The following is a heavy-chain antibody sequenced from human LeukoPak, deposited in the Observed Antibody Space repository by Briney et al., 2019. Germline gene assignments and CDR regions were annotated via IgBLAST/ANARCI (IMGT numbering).Heavy chain of an antibody. Sequence: GGSLRLSCAASGFTVSSNYMSWVRQAPGKGLEWVSVTYSGGSTYYADSVKGRFTISRDNSKNTLYLQMNSLRAEDTAVYYCASADYYGSGSYYYYYGMDVWGQGTTVTVSS. CDR1: GFTVSSNY. D-gene: IGHD3-10*01. CDR2: TYSGGST. CDR3: ASADYYGSGSYYYYYGMDV. J-gene: IGHJ6*02. V-gene: IGHV3-66*01.